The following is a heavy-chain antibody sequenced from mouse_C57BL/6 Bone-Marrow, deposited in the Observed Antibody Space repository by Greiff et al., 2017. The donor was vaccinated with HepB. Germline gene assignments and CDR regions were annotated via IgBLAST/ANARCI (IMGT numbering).Heavy chain of an antibody. CDR1: GFTFSDYG. V-gene: IGHV5-17*01. D-gene: IGHD1-1*01. CDR2: ISSGSSTI. J-gene: IGHJ3*01. Sequence: DVKLVESGGGLVKPGGSLKLSCAASGFTFSDYGMHWVRQAPEKGLEWVAYISSGSSTIYYADTVKGRFTISRDNAKNTLFLQMTSLRSEDTAMYYCASPYYYGSSWFAYWGQGTLVTVSA. CDR3: ASPYYYGSSWFAY.